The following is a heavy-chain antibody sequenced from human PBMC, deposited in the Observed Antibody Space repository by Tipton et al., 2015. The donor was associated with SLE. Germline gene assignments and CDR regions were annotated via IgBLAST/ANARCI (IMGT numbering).Heavy chain of an antibody. Sequence: SLRLSCAASGFTFSSCAMHWVRQAPGKGLEWVAVVSFDGSDQYYADSVMGRFTISRDNSKNTLYLQMNSLSAEDTAVYYCARDRSYLLDAFDLWGQGTTVTVSS. J-gene: IGHJ3*01. CDR3: ARDRSYLLDAFDL. D-gene: IGHD5-18*01. CDR1: GFTFSSCA. CDR2: VSFDGSDQ. V-gene: IGHV3-30*04.